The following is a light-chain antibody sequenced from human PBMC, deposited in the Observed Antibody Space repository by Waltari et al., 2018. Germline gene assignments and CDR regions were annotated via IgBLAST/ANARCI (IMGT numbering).Light chain of an antibody. Sequence: SYDLTQPPSVSAASGQTARFPCGGDKPGNKNVHWYQQKPPQAPVLVIYADTKRPSGIPDRFSGSNSGNTATLTISRVEAGDEADYYCQVWDSSSKYLFGGGTRLTVL. CDR3: QVWDSSSKYL. J-gene: IGLJ2*01. CDR1: KPGNKN. CDR2: ADT. V-gene: IGLV3-21*02.